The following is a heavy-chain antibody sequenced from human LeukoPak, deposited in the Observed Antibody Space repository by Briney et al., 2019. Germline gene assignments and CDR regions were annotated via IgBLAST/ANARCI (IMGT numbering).Heavy chain of an antibody. CDR3: ARGVAAAGTPH. D-gene: IGHD6-13*01. V-gene: IGHV1-2*02. Sequence: GASVKVSCKASGYTFTGYYMHWVRQAPGQGLEWMGWINPNSGGTNYAQKFQGRVIMTRDTPISTAYMELSRLRSDDTAVYYCARGVAAAGTPHWGQGTLVAVSS. J-gene: IGHJ4*02. CDR1: GYTFTGYY. CDR2: INPNSGGT.